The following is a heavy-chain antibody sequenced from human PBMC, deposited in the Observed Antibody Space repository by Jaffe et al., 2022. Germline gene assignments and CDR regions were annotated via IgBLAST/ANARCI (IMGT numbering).Heavy chain of an antibody. Sequence: QLQLQESGPGLVKPSETLSLTCTVSGGSISSSSYYWGWIRQPPGKGLEWIGSIYYSGSTYYNPSLKSRVTISVDTSKNQFSLKLSSVTAADTAVYYCARGGYPGYCSSTSCYAEPLWYYMDVWGKGTTVTVSS. CDR1: GGSISSSSYY. CDR3: ARGGYPGYCSSTSCYAEPLWYYMDV. D-gene: IGHD2-2*01. CDR2: IYYSGST. J-gene: IGHJ6*03. V-gene: IGHV4-39*01.